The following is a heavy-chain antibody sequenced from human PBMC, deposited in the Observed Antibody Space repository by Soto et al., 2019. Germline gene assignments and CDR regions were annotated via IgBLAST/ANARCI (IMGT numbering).Heavy chain of an antibody. V-gene: IGHV3-7*01. Sequence: EVQLVESGGGLVQPGGSLRLSCGASGFTFNSYWMTWVRQAPGKGLEWVASIKVDGSEKNYVDSVKGRFTISRDNAENSLYLQMNSLRAEDTAVYYCARYVMALFTGWNGAFDLWGQGILVTVSS. CDR1: GFTFNSYW. D-gene: IGHD1-1*01. CDR3: ARYVMALFTGWNGAFDL. CDR2: IKVDGSEK. J-gene: IGHJ3*01.